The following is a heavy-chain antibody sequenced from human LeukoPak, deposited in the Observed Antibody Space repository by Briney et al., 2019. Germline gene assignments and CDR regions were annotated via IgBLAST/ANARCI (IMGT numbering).Heavy chain of an antibody. CDR2: INHSGST. J-gene: IGHJ4*02. D-gene: IGHD5-12*01. CDR1: GGSFSGYY. Sequence: SETPSLTCAVYGGSFSGYYWSWIRQPPGKGLEWIGEINHSGSTNYNPSLKSRVTISVDTSKNQFSLKLSSVTAADTAVYYCARGEWLRLRKGFDYWGQGTLVTVSS. V-gene: IGHV4-34*01. CDR3: ARGEWLRLRKGFDY.